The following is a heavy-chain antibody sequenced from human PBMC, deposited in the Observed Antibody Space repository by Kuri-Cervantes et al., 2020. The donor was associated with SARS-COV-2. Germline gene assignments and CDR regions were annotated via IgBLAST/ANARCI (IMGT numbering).Heavy chain of an antibody. CDR1: GYFISSGYD. Sequence: ESLEICCAVAGYFISSGYDWGWNGQGQGMGWEWIGSIYHSGSIYYNPSLESRVTILVNTSKNQFSLRLSSVTVADTAVYFCARDLLGFVRGFDLWGRGALVTDSS. V-gene: IGHV4-38-2*02. CDR2: IYHSGSI. CDR3: ARDLLGFVRGFDL. D-gene: IGHD3-16*01. J-gene: IGHJ2*01.